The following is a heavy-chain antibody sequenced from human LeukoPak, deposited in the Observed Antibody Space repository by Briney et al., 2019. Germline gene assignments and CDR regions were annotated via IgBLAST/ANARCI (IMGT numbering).Heavy chain of an antibody. Sequence: GGALRLSCAASGFTFSSYSMNWVRQAPGKGLEWVSSISSSSSYIYYADSVKGRFTISRDNAKNSLYLQMNSLRAEDTAVYYCARDSGYDSSGYPSNYFDYWGQGTLVTVSS. CDR3: ARDSGYDSSGYPSNYFDY. J-gene: IGHJ4*02. CDR2: ISSSSSYI. D-gene: IGHD3-22*01. V-gene: IGHV3-21*01. CDR1: GFTFSSYS.